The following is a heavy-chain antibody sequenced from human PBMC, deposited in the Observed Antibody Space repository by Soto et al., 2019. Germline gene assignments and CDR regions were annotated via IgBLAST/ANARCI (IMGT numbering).Heavy chain of an antibody. CDR3: ARAANYYGSGSYYDY. V-gene: IGHV4-4*02. Sequence: SETLSLTCAVSSGSISSSNWWSWVRQPPGKGLEWIGEIYHSGSTNYNPSLKSRVTISVDKSKNQFSLKLSSVTAADTAVYYCARAANYYGSGSYYDYWVQGTLVTVSS. CDR2: IYHSGST. D-gene: IGHD3-10*01. J-gene: IGHJ4*02. CDR1: SGSISSSNW.